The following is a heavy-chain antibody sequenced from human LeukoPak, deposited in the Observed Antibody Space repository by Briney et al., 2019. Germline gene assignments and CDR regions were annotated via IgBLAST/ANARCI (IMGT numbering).Heavy chain of an antibody. CDR1: GGSFSGYY. CDR2: INHSGST. Sequence: PSETLSLTCAVYGGSFSGYYWSWICQPPGKGLEWIGEINHSGSTNYNPSLKSRVTISVDTSKNQFSLKLSSVTAADTAVYYCAADARWGSGFDPWGQGTLVTVSS. V-gene: IGHV4-34*01. CDR3: AADARWGSGFDP. J-gene: IGHJ5*02. D-gene: IGHD3-10*01.